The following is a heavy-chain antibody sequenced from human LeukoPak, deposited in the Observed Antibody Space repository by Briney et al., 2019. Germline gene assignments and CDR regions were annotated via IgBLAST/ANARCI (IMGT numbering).Heavy chain of an antibody. J-gene: IGHJ5*02. D-gene: IGHD5-24*01. CDR1: GDSISKDNYC. CDR2: IYNNANT. CDR3: ARDHIDGFNPNNWFDP. V-gene: IGHV4-39*07. Sequence: NPSETLSLTCTVSGDSISKDNYCWAWIRQPPGKGLEWIGTIYNNANTYYNPPLESRVTMSVDTSKNQISLTLTSVTAADTAVYYCARDHIDGFNPNNWFDPWGQGTLVTVSS.